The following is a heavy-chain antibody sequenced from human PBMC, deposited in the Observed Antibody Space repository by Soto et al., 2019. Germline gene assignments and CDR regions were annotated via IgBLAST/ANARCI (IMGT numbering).Heavy chain of an antibody. CDR2: IYYSGST. J-gene: IGHJ2*01. V-gene: IGHV4-31*03. CDR3: ARGGRFENWYFDL. Sequence: LSLTFTVSCGSISIGGYYLSWIRQHPGKGLEWIGYIYYSGSTYYNPSLKSRVTISVDTSKNQFSLKLSSVTAADTAVYYCARGGRFENWYFDLWGRGTLVTVSS. D-gene: IGHD1-26*01. CDR1: CGSISIGGYY.